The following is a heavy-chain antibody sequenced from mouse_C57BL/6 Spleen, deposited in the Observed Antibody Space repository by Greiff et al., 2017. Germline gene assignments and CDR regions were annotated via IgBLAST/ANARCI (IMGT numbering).Heavy chain of an antibody. CDR3: ASTLDWYFDV. Sequence: EVMLVESGGGLVKPGGSLKLSCAASGFTFSDYGMHWVRQAPEKGLEWVAYISSGSSTIYYADTVKGRFTISRDNAKNTLFLQMTSLRSEDTAMYYCASTLDWYFDVWGTGTTVTVSS. CDR1: GFTFSDYG. V-gene: IGHV5-17*01. J-gene: IGHJ1*03. D-gene: IGHD1-2*01. CDR2: ISSGSSTI.